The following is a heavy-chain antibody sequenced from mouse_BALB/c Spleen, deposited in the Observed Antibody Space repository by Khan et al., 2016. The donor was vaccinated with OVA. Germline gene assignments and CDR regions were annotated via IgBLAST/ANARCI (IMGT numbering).Heavy chain of an antibody. CDR1: GYSFTGYY. CDR2: VNPNTGNT. CDR3: ARGYDFFAY. Sequence: VQLKQSGPDLVKPGASVKMSCKASGYSFTGYYMNLVKQSHGKSLECIGRVNPNTGNTNYNQKFKGKAILIVDTSSSTAYMELRNPTSEDSAVNYCARGYDFFAYWGQGTLVNVSA. D-gene: IGHD2-12*01. J-gene: IGHJ3*01. V-gene: IGHV1-26*01.